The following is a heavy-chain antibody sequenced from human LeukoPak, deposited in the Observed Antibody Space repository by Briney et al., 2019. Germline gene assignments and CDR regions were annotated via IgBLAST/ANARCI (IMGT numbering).Heavy chain of an antibody. D-gene: IGHD1-26*01. V-gene: IGHV1-8*03. CDR1: GYTFTSYY. Sequence: ASVKVSCKASGYTFTSYYLNWVRQATGQGLEWMGWINPNIGDTDYAQKFQGRVTFTRNTAISTVYMELSSLRSDDTAVYYCARRDATRGAFDIWGQGTMVTVSS. CDR2: INPNIGDT. CDR3: ARRDATRGAFDI. J-gene: IGHJ3*02.